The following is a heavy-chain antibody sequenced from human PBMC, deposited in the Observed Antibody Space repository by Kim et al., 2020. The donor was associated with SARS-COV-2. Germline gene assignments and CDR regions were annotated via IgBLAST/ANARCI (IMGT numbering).Heavy chain of an antibody. V-gene: IGHV4-39*01. D-gene: IGHD3-16*01. CDR2: VYYSGST. CDR3: ARLEITCIGGRRVFDP. CDR1: GGSISRSNSH. J-gene: IGHJ5*02. Sequence: SETLSLTCTVSGGSISRSNSHWGWIRQPPGKGLEGIVSVYYSGSTFYNPSLKSRVTISVDTSENQLSLKLASVTAADTAVCSRARLEITCIGGRRVFDP.